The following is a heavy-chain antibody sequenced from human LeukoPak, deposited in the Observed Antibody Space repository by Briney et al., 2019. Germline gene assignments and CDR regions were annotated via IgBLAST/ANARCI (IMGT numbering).Heavy chain of an antibody. V-gene: IGHV1-2*06. D-gene: IGHD3-22*01. CDR2: INPNSGGT. CDR1: GYTFTGYY. J-gene: IGHJ3*02. CDR3: ARDPVYYDSSGYNDAFDI. Sequence: ASAKVSCKASGYTFTGYYMHWVRQAPGQGLEWMGRINPNSGGTNYAQKFQGRVTMTRDTSISTAHMELSRLRSDDTAVYYCARDPVYYDSSGYNDAFDIWGQGTMVTVSS.